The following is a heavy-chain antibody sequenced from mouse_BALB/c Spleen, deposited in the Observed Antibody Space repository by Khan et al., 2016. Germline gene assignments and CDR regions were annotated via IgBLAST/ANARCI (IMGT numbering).Heavy chain of an antibody. V-gene: IGHV5-9-2*01. J-gene: IGHJ1*01. CDR2: ISGGGSYT. CDR1: GFTFSSYG. Sequence: EVELVESGGGLVKPGGSLKLSCAASGFTFSSYGMSWVRQTPEKRLEWVATISGGGSYTYYPDSVKGRFTISRDNAKNNLYLQMSSLRSEDTALYYCARGDRSYFDVWGAGTTVTVSS. CDR3: ARGDRSYFDV. D-gene: IGHD2-14*01.